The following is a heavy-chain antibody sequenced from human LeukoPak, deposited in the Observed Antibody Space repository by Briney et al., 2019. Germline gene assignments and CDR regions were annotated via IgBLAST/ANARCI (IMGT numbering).Heavy chain of an antibody. Sequence: PGGSLRLSCAASRFTFSSYGMHWVRQDPGKGLEWVAVISYDGNNRYYADSVKGRFTISRYNSKNTLHLQMNSLRAEDTAVYYCAKVKGEVIGAFDIWGQGTMVTVSS. CDR1: RFTFSSYG. D-gene: IGHD3-16*01. V-gene: IGHV3-30*18. J-gene: IGHJ3*02. CDR3: AKVKGEVIGAFDI. CDR2: ISYDGNNR.